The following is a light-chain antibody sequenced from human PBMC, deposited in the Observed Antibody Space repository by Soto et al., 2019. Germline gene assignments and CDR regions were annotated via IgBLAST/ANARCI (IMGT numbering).Light chain of an antibody. CDR3: SSYTSSSTVV. CDR1: SSDVGGYNY. J-gene: IGLJ2*01. Sequence: QSVLTQPASVSGSPGQSITISCTGTSSDVGGYNYASWYQQHPGKAPKLMIYDVSNRPSGVSNRFSGSKSGNTASLTISGLQAEDEDDYYCSSYTSSSTVVFGGGTKLTVL. CDR2: DVS. V-gene: IGLV2-14*01.